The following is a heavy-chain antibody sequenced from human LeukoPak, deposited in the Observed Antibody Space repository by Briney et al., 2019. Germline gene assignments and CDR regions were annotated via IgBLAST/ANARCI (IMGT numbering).Heavy chain of an antibody. CDR1: GGSLSGDY. D-gene: IGHD6-13*01. CDR3: AREDIAAAGTDY. CDR2: INDSGST. J-gene: IGHJ4*02. Sequence: SETLSLTCAVYGGSLSGDYWSWIRQPPGKGLEWVGEINDSGSTNYNPSLKSRVTISLDSSKIHFSLKLSSVTAADTAVYYCAREDIAAAGTDYWGQGTLVTVSS. V-gene: IGHV4-34*01.